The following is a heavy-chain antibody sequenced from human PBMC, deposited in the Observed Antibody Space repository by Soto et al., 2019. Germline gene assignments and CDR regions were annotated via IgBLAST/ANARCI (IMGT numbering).Heavy chain of an antibody. D-gene: IGHD2-15*01. CDR1: GGSFSGYY. V-gene: IGHV4-34*01. CDR3: ARGHFGWWNAFDI. J-gene: IGHJ3*02. CDR2: INHSGST. Sequence: QVQLQQWGAGPLKPSETLSLTCAVYGGSFSGYYWSWIRQPPGKGLEWIGEINHSGSTNYNPSLKSRVTISVDTSKNQFSLKLSSVTAADTAVYYCARGHFGWWNAFDIWGQGTMVTVSS.